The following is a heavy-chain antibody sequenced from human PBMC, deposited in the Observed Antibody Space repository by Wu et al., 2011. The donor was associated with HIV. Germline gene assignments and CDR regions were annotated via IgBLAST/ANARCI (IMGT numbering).Heavy chain of an antibody. J-gene: IGHJ4*02. Sequence: QVQLVQSGAEVRKPGSSVKVYCKASGGTFSSYGISWVRQAPGQGLGWMGWINPHSGGTNFAQKFQARVTMTRDTSISTAYMELRRLRSDDTAVYYCARGPVSYFDYWGQGTLVTVSS. D-gene: IGHD5/OR15-5a*01. CDR1: GGTFSSYG. CDR3: ARGPVSYFDY. V-gene: IGHV1-2*02. CDR2: INPHSGGT.